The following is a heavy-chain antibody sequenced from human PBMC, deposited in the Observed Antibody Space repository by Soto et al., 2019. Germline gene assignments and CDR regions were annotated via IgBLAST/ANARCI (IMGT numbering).Heavy chain of an antibody. Sequence: QVQLVQSGAEVKKPGSSVRVSCKASGDTFNFYSINWVRQAPGLGLEWMGRINPILSMSNYAQRFQGRVTMTADKSTSTAYMELSSLRSEDTAMYYCARSYGSGYRAFASWGQGALVTVSS. CDR3: ARSYGSGYRAFAS. D-gene: IGHD3-10*01. J-gene: IGHJ4*02. CDR1: GDTFNFYS. V-gene: IGHV1-69*02. CDR2: INPILSMS.